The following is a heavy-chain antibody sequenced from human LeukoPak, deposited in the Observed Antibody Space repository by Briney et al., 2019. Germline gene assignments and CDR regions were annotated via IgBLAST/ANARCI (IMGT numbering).Heavy chain of an antibody. CDR2: IFYSGSTT. CDR1: GGSISSYY. Sequence: SETLSLTCTVSGGSISSYYWSWIRQPPGKGLEWFVYIFYSGSTTTYNPSLKSRVTISVDTSKIQFSLKISSVTAADTAVYYCARRATNYYGMDVWGQGTTVTVSS. J-gene: IGHJ6*02. V-gene: IGHV4-59*08. CDR3: ARRATNYYGMDV.